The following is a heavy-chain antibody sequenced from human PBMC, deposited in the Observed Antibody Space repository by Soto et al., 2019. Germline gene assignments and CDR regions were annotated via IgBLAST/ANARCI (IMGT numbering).Heavy chain of an antibody. J-gene: IGHJ4*02. CDR2: IYFSGAT. D-gene: IGHD3-22*01. CDR1: GASVSSGDYY. V-gene: IGHV4-61*03. Sequence: QVQLQEAGPGLVKPSETLALNCSVSGASVSSGDYYWSWIRQPPGKGLEWIGYIYFSGATSYAPSLRRRVSISMDTSNDRFFLKIKSVTAADTAFYYCVRVHADDSSGYCLDYWGQGLLVSVSS. CDR3: VRVHADDSSGYCLDY.